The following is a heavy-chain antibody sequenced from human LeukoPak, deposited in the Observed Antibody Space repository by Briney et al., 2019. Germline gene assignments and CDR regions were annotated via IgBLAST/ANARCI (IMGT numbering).Heavy chain of an antibody. Sequence: GGSLRLSCAASGFTFSSYSVNWVRQAPGNGLGGVSSIISGSSNIYSADSVKGRFTISRDNSKTPLYLQLPSLRAEPPAVYYCARRGGARDYWGQGTLVTVSS. J-gene: IGHJ4*02. CDR1: GFTFSSYS. D-gene: IGHD4/OR15-4a*01. CDR3: ARRGGARDY. V-gene: IGHV3-21*01. CDR2: IISGSSNI.